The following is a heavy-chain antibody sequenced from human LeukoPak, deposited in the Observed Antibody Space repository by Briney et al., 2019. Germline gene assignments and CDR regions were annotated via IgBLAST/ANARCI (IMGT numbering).Heavy chain of an antibody. CDR1: GFTFSSYA. D-gene: IGHD6-19*01. CDR3: ARDRGQWLPTTQGY. J-gene: IGHJ4*02. Sequence: GGSLRLSCAASGFTFSSYAMSWVRQAPGKGLEWVSGISASGGSTYYADSVKGRFTISRDNAKNTLYLQMNSLRAEDTAVYYCARDRGQWLPTTQGYWGQGTLVTVSS. V-gene: IGHV3-23*01. CDR2: ISASGGST.